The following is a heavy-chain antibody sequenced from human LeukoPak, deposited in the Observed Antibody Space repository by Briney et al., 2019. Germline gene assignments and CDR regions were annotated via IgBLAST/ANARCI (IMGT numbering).Heavy chain of an antibody. CDR3: ASGGYWFDY. CDR1: GGSISSGGYS. D-gene: IGHD3-22*01. Sequence: PSQTLSLTCAVSGGSISSGGYSWSWIRQPPGKGLEWIGYIYHSGSTYYNPSLKSRVTISVDRSKNQFSLKLSSVTAADTAVYYCASGGYWFDYWGQGTLVTVSS. V-gene: IGHV4-30-2*01. CDR2: IYHSGST. J-gene: IGHJ4*02.